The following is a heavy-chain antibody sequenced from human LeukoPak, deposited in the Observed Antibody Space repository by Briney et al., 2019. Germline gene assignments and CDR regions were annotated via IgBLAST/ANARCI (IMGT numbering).Heavy chain of an antibody. Sequence: SETLPLTCTVTGGSISSGDYYRSWLRQPPGKGLEWIASIYSGGMTFYSPSLKSRLTISADTSRNHFSLRLSSVTAADTALYFCARHFDHPTAYFDSWGQGSLVTVSS. J-gene: IGHJ4*02. CDR1: GGSISSGDYY. V-gene: IGHV4-39*01. CDR2: IYSGGMT. D-gene: IGHD1-14*01. CDR3: ARHFDHPTAYFDS.